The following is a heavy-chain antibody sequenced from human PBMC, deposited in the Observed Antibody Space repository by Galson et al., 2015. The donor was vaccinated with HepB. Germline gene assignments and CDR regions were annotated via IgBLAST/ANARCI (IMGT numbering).Heavy chain of an antibody. CDR3: AKDHTYYDSSGSDY. V-gene: IGHV3-30*18. J-gene: IGHJ4*02. CDR2: ISYDGSNK. CDR1: GFTFSSYG. Sequence: SLRLSCAASGFTFSSYGMHWVRQAPGKGLEWVAVISYDGSNKYYADSVKGRFTISRDNSKNTLYLQMNSLRAEDTAVYYCAKDHTYYDSSGSDYWGQGTLVTVSS. D-gene: IGHD3-22*01.